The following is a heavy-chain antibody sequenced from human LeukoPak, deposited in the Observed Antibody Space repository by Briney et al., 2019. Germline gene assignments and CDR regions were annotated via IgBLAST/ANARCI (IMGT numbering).Heavy chain of an antibody. Sequence: GASVKVSCKTSGYSFTNYGITWVRQAPGQGLEWMGWISGYNSKPFYAQNFQGRVTMTTDTSTTTAYMELTSLRSDDTAVYYCAREGSRSIAARRGTRDYMDVWGKGTTVIVSS. CDR3: AREGSRSIAARRGTRDYMDV. D-gene: IGHD6-6*01. V-gene: IGHV1-18*01. J-gene: IGHJ6*03. CDR1: GYSFTNYG. CDR2: ISGYNSKP.